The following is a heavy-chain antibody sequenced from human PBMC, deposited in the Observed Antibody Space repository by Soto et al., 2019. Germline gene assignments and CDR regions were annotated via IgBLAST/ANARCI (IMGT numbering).Heavy chain of an antibody. CDR1: GFTFSDYY. Sequence: GGSLRLSCAASGFTFSDYYMTWIRQAPGKGLEWVSYISSSGTGIYYADSVKGRFTISRDNAKNSLYLQMSSLRAEDTAVYYCARAYSDAFDIWGQGTMVTVSS. V-gene: IGHV3-11*01. J-gene: IGHJ3*02. D-gene: IGHD2-15*01. CDR2: ISSSGTGI. CDR3: ARAYSDAFDI.